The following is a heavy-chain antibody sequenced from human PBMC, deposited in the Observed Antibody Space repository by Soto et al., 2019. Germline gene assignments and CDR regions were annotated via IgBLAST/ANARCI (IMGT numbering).Heavy chain of an antibody. CDR3: ARDRGYCSGGSCLRYFDY. V-gene: IGHV3-33*01. Sequence: QVQLVESGGGVVQPGRSLRLSCAASGFTFSSYGMHWVRQAPGKGLEWVAVIWYDGSNKYYADSVKGRFTISRDNSKNTLYLQMNSLRAEDTAVYYCARDRGYCSGGSCLRYFDYWGQGTLVTVSS. CDR1: GFTFSSYG. D-gene: IGHD2-15*01. J-gene: IGHJ4*02. CDR2: IWYDGSNK.